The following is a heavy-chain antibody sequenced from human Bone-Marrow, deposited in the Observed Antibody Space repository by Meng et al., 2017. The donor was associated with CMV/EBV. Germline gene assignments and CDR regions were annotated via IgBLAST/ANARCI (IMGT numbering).Heavy chain of an antibody. CDR1: GYTFTGYY. V-gene: IGHV1-2*02. CDR2: INPNSGGT. CDR3: AREVYGGDGYNEVYLDY. Sequence: ASVKVSCKASGYTFTGYYMHWVRQAPGQGLEWMGWINPNSGGTNYAQKFQGRVTMTRGTSISTTYMELSRLRSGDTAVYYCAREVYGGDGYNEVYLDYWGQGTLVTVYS. D-gene: IGHD5-24*01. J-gene: IGHJ4*02.